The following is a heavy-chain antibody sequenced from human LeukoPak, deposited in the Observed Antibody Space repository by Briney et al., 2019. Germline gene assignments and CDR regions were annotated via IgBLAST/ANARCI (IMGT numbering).Heavy chain of an antibody. CDR3: XXXXXXGSGNWFDP. Sequence: SETLSLTCTVSGGSISSGGYSWSWIRQPPGKGLEWIGYIYHSGSTYYNPSLKSRVTISVDRSKNQFSLKLSSVTAADTAVYXXXXXXXXGSGNWFDPWGQGTLVTVSS. D-gene: IGHD3-10*01. CDR1: GGSISSGGYS. J-gene: IGHJ5*02. V-gene: IGHV4-30-2*01. CDR2: IYHSGST.